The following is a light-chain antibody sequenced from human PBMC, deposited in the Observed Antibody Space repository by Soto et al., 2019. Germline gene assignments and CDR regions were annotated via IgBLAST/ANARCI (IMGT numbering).Light chain of an antibody. CDR2: KAS. V-gene: IGKV1-5*03. CDR1: QRISSW. Sequence: DIQMTQSPSTLSASIGDRVTITCRASQRISSWLAWYQQTPGRAPKLLIYKASSLESGVPSRFSGSGSGTEFTLTISSRQPDDFATYYCQQYNSYSTWTFGQGTTVEIK. CDR3: QQYNSYSTWT. J-gene: IGKJ1*01.